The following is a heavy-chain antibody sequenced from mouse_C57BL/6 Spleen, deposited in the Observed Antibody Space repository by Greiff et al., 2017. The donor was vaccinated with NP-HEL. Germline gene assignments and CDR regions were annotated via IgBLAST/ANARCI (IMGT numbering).Heavy chain of an antibody. CDR3: ARVRDWDWFDY. Sequence: EVMLVESEGGLVQPGSSMKLSCTASGFTFSDYYMAWVRQVPGKGLEWVANINYDGSSTYYLDSLKSRFIISRDNAKNILYLQMSSLKSEDTATDYCARVRDWDWFDYWGQGTTLTVSS. CDR2: INYDGSST. D-gene: IGHD4-1*01. J-gene: IGHJ2*01. CDR1: GFTFSDYY. V-gene: IGHV5-16*01.